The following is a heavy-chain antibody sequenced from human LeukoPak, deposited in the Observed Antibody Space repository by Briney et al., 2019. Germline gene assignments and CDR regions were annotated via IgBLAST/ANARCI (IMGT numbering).Heavy chain of an antibody. D-gene: IGHD1-26*01. Sequence: PGGSLRLSCSASGFTFSTYTMNWVRLAPGKGLEWVSSISGSSTYIYYADSVKGRCTISRDNAKNSLYLQMNSLRAEDTAVYYCARDKRGANWFDPWGQGTLVTVSS. V-gene: IGHV3-21*01. CDR1: GFTFSTYT. CDR3: ARDKRGANWFDP. CDR2: ISGSSTYI. J-gene: IGHJ5*02.